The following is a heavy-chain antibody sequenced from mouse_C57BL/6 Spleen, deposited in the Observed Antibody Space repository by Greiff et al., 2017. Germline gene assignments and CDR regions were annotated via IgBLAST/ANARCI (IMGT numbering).Heavy chain of an antibody. CDR1: GFTFSSYG. J-gene: IGHJ1*03. D-gene: IGHD4-1*01. CDR2: ISSGGSYT. CDR3: ARQGNGDEGYFDV. Sequence: EVKLLESGGDLVKPGGSLKLSCAASGFTFSSYGMSWVRQTPDKRLEWVATISSGGSYTYYPDSVKGRFTISRDNAKNTLYLQMSSLKSEDTAMYYGARQGNGDEGYFDVWGTGTTVTVSS. V-gene: IGHV5-6*01.